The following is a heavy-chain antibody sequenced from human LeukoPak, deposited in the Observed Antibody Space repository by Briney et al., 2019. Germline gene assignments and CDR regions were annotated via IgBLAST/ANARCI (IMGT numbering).Heavy chain of an antibody. CDR1: GYTFTSYY. Sequence: ASVKVSCKASGYTFTSYYMHWVRQAPGQGLEWMGIINPSGGSTTYAQKFQGRGTMTRDTSTSTVYMELSSLRSEDTAVYYCARGAQSPRGRFDPWGQGTLVTVSS. CDR2: INPSGGST. V-gene: IGHV1-46*01. J-gene: IGHJ5*02. CDR3: ARGAQSPRGRFDP. D-gene: IGHD3-16*01.